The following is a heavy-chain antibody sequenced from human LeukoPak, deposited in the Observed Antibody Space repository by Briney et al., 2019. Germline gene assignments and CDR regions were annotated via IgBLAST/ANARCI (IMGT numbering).Heavy chain of an antibody. Sequence: SETLSLTCTVSGGSISNIYKWGWIRQPPGKGLEWIGSVYYSGRTYYDPSLKSRVTVSVDTSKNQFSLKLSSVTAADTAVYYCARRLIVGATPFDYWGQGILVIVSS. CDR1: GGSISNIYK. J-gene: IGHJ4*02. D-gene: IGHD1-26*01. CDR3: ARRLIVGATPFDY. CDR2: VYYSGRT. V-gene: IGHV4-39*01.